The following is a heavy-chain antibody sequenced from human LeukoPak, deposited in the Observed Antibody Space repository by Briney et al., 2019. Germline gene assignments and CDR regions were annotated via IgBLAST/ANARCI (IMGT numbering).Heavy chain of an antibody. CDR2: IFYSGST. CDR1: SGSIRSYY. V-gene: IGHV4-59*01. J-gene: IGHJ4*02. D-gene: IGHD4-17*01. Sequence: SETLSLTCTVSSGSIRSYYWSWIWQPPGKGLEWIGYIFYSGSTNYNPSLKSRVTISVDTSQNQFSLKLTSVTTADTAVYYCARGYGELRDWGQGTLVTVSS. CDR3: ARGYGELRD.